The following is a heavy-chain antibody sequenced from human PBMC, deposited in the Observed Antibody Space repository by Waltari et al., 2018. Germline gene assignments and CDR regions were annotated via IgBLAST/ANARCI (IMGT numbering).Heavy chain of an antibody. D-gene: IGHD2-2*01. Sequence: QVQLQESGPGLVKPSETLSLTCTVSGGSISSYYWSWLRQPAGQGLEWIGRIYTSGRTNYHPSLKSRVTLSVDTSKNQFSLKLSSVTAADTAVYYCAREGADIVVVPASYFYYWGQGTLVTVSS. V-gene: IGHV4-4*07. CDR2: IYTSGRT. J-gene: IGHJ4*02. CDR3: AREGADIVVVPASYFYY. CDR1: GGSISSYY.